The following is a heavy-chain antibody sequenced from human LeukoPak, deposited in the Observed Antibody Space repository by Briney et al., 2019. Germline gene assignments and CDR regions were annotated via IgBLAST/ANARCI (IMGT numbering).Heavy chain of an antibody. D-gene: IGHD3-22*01. V-gene: IGHV4-39*01. CDR2: IYYSGST. J-gene: IGHJ4*02. Sequence: SETLSLTCTVSGGSISSSSYYWGWIRQPPGKGLEWIGSIYYSGSTYDNPSLKSRVTISVGTSKNQFSLKLSSVTAADTAVYYCARLNYYDSSGYYLPYYFDYWGQGTLVTVSS. CDR1: GGSISSSSYY. CDR3: ARLNYYDSSGYYLPYYFDY.